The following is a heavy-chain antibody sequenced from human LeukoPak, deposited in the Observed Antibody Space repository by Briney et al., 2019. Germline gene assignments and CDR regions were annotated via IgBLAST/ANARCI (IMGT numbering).Heavy chain of an antibody. V-gene: IGHV3-64*01. CDR2: ITSSDSST. CDR1: GFTFSSYA. D-gene: IGHD2-2*01. J-gene: IGHJ4*02. Sequence: GGSLTFSCAASGFTFSSYAMRWVRQAPGKGLEYVSAITSSDSSTYYANSVKGRFTISRDDIKNTLYLQMVRLRAEDMAVYYCARGQYRSQKIVVVPAGPDFDNWGQGTLVTVSS. CDR3: ARGQYRSQKIVVVPAGPDFDN.